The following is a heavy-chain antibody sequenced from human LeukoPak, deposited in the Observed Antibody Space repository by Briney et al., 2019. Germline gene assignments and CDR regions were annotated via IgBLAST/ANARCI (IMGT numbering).Heavy chain of an antibody. Sequence: SETLSLTCAVSGVSISSYYWTWIRQPPGEGLEWIGYIYYSGSTNYNPSLKSRVTISVDTSKNQFSLKLSSVTAADTAVYYCARALQPGVYAFDIWGQGTMVTVSS. CDR2: IYYSGST. CDR3: ARALQPGVYAFDI. V-gene: IGHV4-59*01. J-gene: IGHJ3*02. D-gene: IGHD6-13*01. CDR1: GVSISSYY.